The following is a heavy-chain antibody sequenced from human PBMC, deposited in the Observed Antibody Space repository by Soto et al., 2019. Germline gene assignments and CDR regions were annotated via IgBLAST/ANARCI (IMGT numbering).Heavy chain of an antibody. CDR2: ISAYNGNT. J-gene: IGHJ4*02. D-gene: IGHD6-13*01. CDR1: GYTFTSYG. CDR3: ARDSIDKYSSSWADY. Sequence: QVQLVQSGAEVKKPGASVKVSCKASGYTFTSYGISWVRQAPGQGLEWMGWISAYNGNTNYAQRLQGRVTMTTDTSTSTAYMELRSLRSDDTAVYYCARDSIDKYSSSWADYWGQGTLVTVSS. V-gene: IGHV1-18*01.